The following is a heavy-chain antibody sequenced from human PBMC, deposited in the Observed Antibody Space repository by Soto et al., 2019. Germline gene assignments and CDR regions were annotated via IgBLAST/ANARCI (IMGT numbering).Heavy chain of an antibody. CDR3: ARRYRWLYFDY. D-gene: IGHD3-9*01. Sequence: QLQLQESGPGLVKPWETLSLTCTVSGDSISSSNYFWGWIRQPPGKGLEWIGTIFYSGSTYYNPSLKSRVTISVDTSNNQFSLRLISVTAADTALYYCARRYRWLYFDYWGQGSLVTGSS. J-gene: IGHJ4*02. CDR1: GDSISSSNYF. CDR2: IFYSGST. V-gene: IGHV4-39*01.